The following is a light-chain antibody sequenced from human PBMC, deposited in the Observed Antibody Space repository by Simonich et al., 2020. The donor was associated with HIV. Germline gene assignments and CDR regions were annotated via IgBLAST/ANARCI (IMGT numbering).Light chain of an antibody. CDR3: QQYNNWPSPFT. Sequence: EIVMTQSPATLSVSPGERATLSCRASQNIAGNLAWYQHKPGQAPRLLIYYAATRATGVPARFSGSGFGTDFTLTISSMQSEDFAVYYCQQYNNWPSPFTFGPGTEVDIK. CDR2: YAA. CDR1: QNIAGN. V-gene: IGKV3-15*01. J-gene: IGKJ3*01.